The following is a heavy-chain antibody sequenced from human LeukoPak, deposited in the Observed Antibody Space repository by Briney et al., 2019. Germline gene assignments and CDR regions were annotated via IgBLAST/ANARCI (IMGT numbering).Heavy chain of an antibody. CDR2: ISWNSGSI. CDR1: GFTFDDYA. V-gene: IGHV3-9*01. J-gene: IGHJ3*02. D-gene: IGHD2-8*02. Sequence: GGSLRLSCAASGFTFDDYAMHWVRQAPGEGLEWVSGISWNSGSIGYADSVKGRFTISRDNAKNSLYLQMNSLRAEDTALYYCAKASLLDAFDIWGQGTMVTVSS. CDR3: AKASLLDAFDI.